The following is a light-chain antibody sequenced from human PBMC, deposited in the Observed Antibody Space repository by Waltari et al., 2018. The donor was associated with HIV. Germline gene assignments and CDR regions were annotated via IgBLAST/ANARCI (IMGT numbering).Light chain of an antibody. CDR1: RSDIGSSDY. Sequence: SALTQPASASGSPGQSIPISCLGTRSDIGSSDYVSWYQQHPDKAPQLILYDVTYRPSVVSGRFSGSRSGSMASLTISGLQPEDEADYFCCSYSDSGTILFGGGTRVTVL. CDR3: CSYSDSGTIL. CDR2: DVT. V-gene: IGLV2-14*03. J-gene: IGLJ2*01.